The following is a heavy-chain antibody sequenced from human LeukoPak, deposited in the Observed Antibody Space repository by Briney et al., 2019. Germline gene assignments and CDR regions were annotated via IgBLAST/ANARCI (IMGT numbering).Heavy chain of an antibody. J-gene: IGHJ6*03. CDR1: GGTFSSYA. V-gene: IGHV1-46*01. D-gene: IGHD6-13*01. CDR2: INPSGGST. CDR3: AGSAAGFDYYYYYYMDV. Sequence: ASVRVSCKASGGTFSSYAISWVRQAPGQGLEWMGIINPSGGSTTYAQKFQGRITMTRDTSTSTVYMELSSLRSEDTAVYYCAGSAAGFDYYYYYYMDVWGKGTTVTVSS.